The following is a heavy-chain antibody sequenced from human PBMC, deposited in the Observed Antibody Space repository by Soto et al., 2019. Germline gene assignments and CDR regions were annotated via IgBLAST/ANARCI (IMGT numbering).Heavy chain of an antibody. D-gene: IGHD4-17*01. J-gene: IGHJ3*02. V-gene: IGHV1-18*01. Sequence: QVQLVQSGAEVKKPGASVKVSCKASGYTFTSFGITWVRQAPGQGLEWMGWISVYNGKTNYAQKLQGRVTVTRDTSTNTAYMELRSLRSDDTAVYYCAKYDYGKNDGDSLEMWGQGTMVTVSS. CDR2: ISVYNGKT. CDR1: GYTFTSFG. CDR3: AKYDYGKNDGDSLEM.